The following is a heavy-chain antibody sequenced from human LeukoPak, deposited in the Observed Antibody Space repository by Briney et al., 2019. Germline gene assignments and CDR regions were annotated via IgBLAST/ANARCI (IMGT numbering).Heavy chain of an antibody. CDR1: GGSISSYY. V-gene: IGHV4-59*01. D-gene: IGHD6-19*01. Sequence: SETLSLTCTVSGGSISSYYWSWIRQLPGKGLEWIGYIYYSGSTNYNPSLKSRVTISVDTSKNQFSLKLSSVTAADTAVYYCARVGSSGWSRGGDYWYFDLWGRGTLVTVSS. CDR2: IYYSGST. J-gene: IGHJ2*01. CDR3: ARVGSSGWSRGGDYWYFDL.